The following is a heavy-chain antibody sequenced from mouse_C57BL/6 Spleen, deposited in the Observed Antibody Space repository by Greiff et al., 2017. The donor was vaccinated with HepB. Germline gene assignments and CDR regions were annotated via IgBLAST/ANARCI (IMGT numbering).Heavy chain of an antibody. D-gene: IGHD2-2*01. V-gene: IGHV1-69*01. CDR1: GYTFTSYW. J-gene: IGHJ2*01. CDR2: IDPSDSYT. CDR3: ARGGYGYENYFDY. Sequence: QVQLQQPGAELVMPGASVKLSCKASGYTFTSYWMHWVKQRPGQGLEWIGEIDPSDSYTNYNQKFKGKSTLTVDKSSSTAYMQLSSLTSEDSAVYYCARGGYGYENYFDYWGQGTTLTVSS.